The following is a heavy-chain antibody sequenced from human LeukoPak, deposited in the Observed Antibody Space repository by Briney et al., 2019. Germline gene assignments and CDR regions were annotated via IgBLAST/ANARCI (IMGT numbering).Heavy chain of an antibody. J-gene: IGHJ4*02. D-gene: IGHD3-22*01. CDR1: GGSISSGGYY. V-gene: IGHV4-31*03. CDR2: IYYSGST. Sequence: SQTLSLTCTVSGGSISSGGYYWSWIRQHPGKGLEWIGYIYYSGSTYYNPSLKSRVTISVDTSKNQFSLKLSSVTAADTAVYYCARTCYYDSSGYPTPFGYWGQGTLVTVSS. CDR3: ARTCYYDSSGYPTPFGY.